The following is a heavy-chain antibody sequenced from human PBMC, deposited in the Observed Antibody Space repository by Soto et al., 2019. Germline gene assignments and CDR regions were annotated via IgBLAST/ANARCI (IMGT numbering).Heavy chain of an antibody. CDR3: AAQRGGGGY. J-gene: IGHJ4*02. CDR1: GFTVSNNY. V-gene: IGHV3-53*01. Sequence: EVQLVESGGGLIQPGGSLRLSCAVSGFTVSNNYMSWVRQAPGKGLEGVSVIYSGGYTAYGDSVKGRFTISRDNSKNTLLPQMNTRGAADPAVYYWAAQRGGGGYWGQGTLVTVSS. D-gene: IGHD6-25*01. CDR2: IYSGGYT.